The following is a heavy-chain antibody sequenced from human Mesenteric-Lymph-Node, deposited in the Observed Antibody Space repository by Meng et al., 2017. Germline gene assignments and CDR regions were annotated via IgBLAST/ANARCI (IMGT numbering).Heavy chain of an antibody. J-gene: IGHJ4*02. D-gene: IGHD3-22*01. Sequence: SETLSLTCTVSGGSISSGSYYWSWIRQPAGKGLEWIGYIYYSGSTNYNPSLKSRVTISVDTSKNQFSLKLSSVTAADTAVYYCARASSDYYDSSGYYYYFDYWGQGTLVTVSS. CDR2: IYYSGST. CDR1: GGSISSGSYY. V-gene: IGHV4-61*10. CDR3: ARASSDYYDSSGYYYYFDY.